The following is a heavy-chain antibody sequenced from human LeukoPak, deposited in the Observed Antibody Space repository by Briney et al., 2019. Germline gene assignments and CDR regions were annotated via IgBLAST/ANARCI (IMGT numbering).Heavy chain of an antibody. J-gene: IGHJ4*02. CDR1: GFTFSSYA. D-gene: IGHD6-19*01. CDR3: ARRPSHAWLGFDY. CDR2: ISGSGGST. Sequence: GGSLRLSCAASGFTFSSYAMSWVRQAPGKGLEWVSAISGSGGSTYYADSVKGRFTISRDNSKNTLYLQMNSLRAEDTAVYYCARRPSHAWLGFDYWGQGTLVTVSS. V-gene: IGHV3-23*01.